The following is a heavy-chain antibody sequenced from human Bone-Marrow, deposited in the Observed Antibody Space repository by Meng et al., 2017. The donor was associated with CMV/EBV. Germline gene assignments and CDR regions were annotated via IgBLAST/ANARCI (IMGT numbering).Heavy chain of an antibody. J-gene: IGHJ4*02. V-gene: IGHV3-11*01. CDR2: ISSSGSTI. CDR3: ARSMSTFDY. CDR1: GFTFSDYY. Sequence: GESLKISCVASGFTFSDYYMSWIRQAPGKGLEWVSYISSSGSTIYYADSVKGRFTISRDNAKNSLYLQMNSLRAEDTAVYYCARSMSTFDYWGQGTLVTVSS.